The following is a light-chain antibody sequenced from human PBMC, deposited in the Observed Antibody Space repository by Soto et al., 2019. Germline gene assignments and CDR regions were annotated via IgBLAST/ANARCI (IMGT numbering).Light chain of an antibody. CDR2: EVS. Sequence: QSALTQPAFVSGSPGQSITISCTGTSSDIGSYNLVSWYQHHPGKAPKLIIYEVSQRPSGVSDRFSGSKSGYTASLTISGLQAEDEADYYCCSSEGGTWRDVFGPGTQLTVL. CDR3: CSSEGGTWRDV. J-gene: IGLJ7*01. V-gene: IGLV2-23*02. CDR1: SSDIGSYNL.